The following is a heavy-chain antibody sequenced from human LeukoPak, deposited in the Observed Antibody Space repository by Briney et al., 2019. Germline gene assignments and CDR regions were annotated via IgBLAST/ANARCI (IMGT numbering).Heavy chain of an antibody. Sequence: GGSLRLPCAASGFTFSSYAMHWVRQAPGKGLEYVSAISSNGGSTYYANSVKGRFTISRDNSKNTLYLQMGSLRAEDMAVYYCARLWFDPWGQGTLVTVSS. CDR2: ISSNGGST. CDR3: ARLWFDP. J-gene: IGHJ5*02. CDR1: GFTFSSYA. V-gene: IGHV3-64*01.